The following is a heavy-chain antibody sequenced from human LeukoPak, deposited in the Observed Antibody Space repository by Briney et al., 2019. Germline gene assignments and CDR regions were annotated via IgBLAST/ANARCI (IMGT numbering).Heavy chain of an antibody. Sequence: GGSLRLSCAASRFTFSSYGMHWVRQAPGKGLEWVALIWYDGSNKYYADSVRGRFTISRDNSKNTLYLQMNSLRAEDTAVYYCEKDLVRELLGYYYMDVWGKGTTVTVSS. CDR2: IWYDGSNK. CDR3: EKDLVRELLGYYYMDV. J-gene: IGHJ6*03. D-gene: IGHD1-26*01. V-gene: IGHV3-33*06. CDR1: RFTFSSYG.